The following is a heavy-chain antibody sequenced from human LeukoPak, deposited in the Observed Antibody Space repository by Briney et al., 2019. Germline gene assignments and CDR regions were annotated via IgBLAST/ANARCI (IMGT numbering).Heavy chain of an antibody. CDR3: ARDNGPYYYGMDV. CDR2: IYYSVST. V-gene: IGHV4-30-4*01. D-gene: IGHD4-17*01. Sequence: PSQTLSLTCTVSGGSISCGDYYWSWLRQPPGKGLEWIGYIYYSVSTYYNPSLKSRVTISVDTSKNQFSLKLSSVTAADTAVYYCARDNGPYYYGMDVWGQGTTVTVSS. J-gene: IGHJ6*02. CDR1: GGSISCGDYY.